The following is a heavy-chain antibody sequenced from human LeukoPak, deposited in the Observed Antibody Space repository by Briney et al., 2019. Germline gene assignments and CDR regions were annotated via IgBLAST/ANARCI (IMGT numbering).Heavy chain of an antibody. CDR2: ISGSGGST. J-gene: IGHJ4*02. Sequence: ETLSLTCTVSGGSISSYYWSWVRQAPGKGLEWVSAISGSGGSTYYADSVKGRFTISRDNSKNTLYLQMNSLRAEDTAVYYCAKDSTVVVPAAIMGYFDYWGQGTLVTVSS. V-gene: IGHV3-23*01. CDR1: GGSISSYY. CDR3: AKDSTVVVPAAIMGYFDY. D-gene: IGHD2-2*01.